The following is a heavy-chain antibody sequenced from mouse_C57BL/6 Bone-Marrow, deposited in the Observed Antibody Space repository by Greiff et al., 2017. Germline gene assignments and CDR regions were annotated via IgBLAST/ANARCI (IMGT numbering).Heavy chain of an antibody. CDR1: GYTFTSYW. CDR2: IDPNSGGT. CDR3: ARCHYYSNYLYYYAMDY. D-gene: IGHD2-5*01. Sequence: QQSCKASGYTFTSYWMHWVKQRPGRGLEWIGRIDPNSGGTKYNEKFKSKATLTVDKPSSTAYMQLSSLTSEDSAVYYCARCHYYSNYLYYYAMDYWGQGTSVTVSS. V-gene: IGHV1-72*01. J-gene: IGHJ4*01.